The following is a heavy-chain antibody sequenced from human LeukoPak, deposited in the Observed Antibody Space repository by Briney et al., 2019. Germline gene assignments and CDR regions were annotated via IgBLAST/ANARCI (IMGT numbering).Heavy chain of an antibody. Sequence: GGSLRLSCAASGFSFSDYYMSWIRQAPGKGLEWVSYISSSGSTIYYADSVKGRFTISRDNAKNSLYLQMNSLRAEDTAVYYCARDQELAAAYAFYWGQGTLVTVSS. CDR3: ARDQELAAAYAFY. D-gene: IGHD6-13*01. J-gene: IGHJ4*02. V-gene: IGHV3-11*01. CDR1: GFSFSDYY. CDR2: ISSSGSTI.